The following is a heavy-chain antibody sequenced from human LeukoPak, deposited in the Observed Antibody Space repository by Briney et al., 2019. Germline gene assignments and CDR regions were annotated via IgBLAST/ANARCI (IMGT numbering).Heavy chain of an antibody. J-gene: IGHJ5*02. D-gene: IGHD4-17*01. CDR3: AKGGTVTIGYNWFDP. CDR2: ISGSGSST. CDR1: GFTFSSYA. V-gene: IGHV3-23*01. Sequence: GGSLRLSCAASGFTFSSYAMSWVRQAPGKGLEWVSAISGSGSSTYYADSVKGRFTISRDNSKNTLHLQMNSLRAEDTAVYYCAKGGTVTIGYNWFDPWGQGTLVTVSS.